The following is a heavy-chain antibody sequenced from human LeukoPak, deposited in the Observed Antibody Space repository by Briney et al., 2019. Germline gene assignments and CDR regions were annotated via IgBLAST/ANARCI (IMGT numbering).Heavy chain of an antibody. CDR3: AKDAQKYYDFWSGPYAFDI. D-gene: IGHD3-3*01. V-gene: IGHV3-33*06. CDR1: GFTFSSYG. Sequence: PGGSLRLSCAASGFTFSSYGMHWVRQAPGKGLEWVAVIWYDGSNKYYADSVKGRFTISRDNSKNTLYLQMNSLRAEDTAVYYCAKDAQKYYDFWSGPYAFDIWGQGTMVTVSS. J-gene: IGHJ3*02. CDR2: IWYDGSNK.